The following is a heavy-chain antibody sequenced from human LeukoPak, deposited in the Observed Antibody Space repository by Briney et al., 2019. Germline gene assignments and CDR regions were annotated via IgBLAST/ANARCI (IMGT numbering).Heavy chain of an antibody. J-gene: IGHJ3*02. CDR3: ARDKFHSPYAFDI. Sequence: GGSLRLSCAASGFTVSSNYMSWVRQAPGKGLEWVSVIYSGGSTYYADSVKGRFTISRDNSKNTLYLQMNSLRAEDTAVYYCARDKFHSPYAFDIWGQGTMVTVSS. CDR2: IYSGGST. CDR1: GFTVSSNY. V-gene: IGHV3-66*02.